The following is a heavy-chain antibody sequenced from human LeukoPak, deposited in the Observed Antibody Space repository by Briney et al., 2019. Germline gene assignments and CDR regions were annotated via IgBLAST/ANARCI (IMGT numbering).Heavy chain of an antibody. CDR1: GGTFSKYA. CDR3: ARSPSTMIARGWFDP. J-gene: IGHJ5*02. Sequence: SVKVSCKASGGTFSKYAISWVRQAPGQGLEWMGGIIPIFGTANYAQKFQGRVTITTDESTSTVYMELSSLRSEDTAVYYCARSPSTMIARGWFDPWGQGTLVTVSS. V-gene: IGHV1-69*05. D-gene: IGHD3-22*01. CDR2: IIPIFGTA.